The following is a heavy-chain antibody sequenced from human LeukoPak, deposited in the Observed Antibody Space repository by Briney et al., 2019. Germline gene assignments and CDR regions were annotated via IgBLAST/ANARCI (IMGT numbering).Heavy chain of an antibody. CDR3: TTQAGAWNFDY. D-gene: IGHD1-1*01. J-gene: IGHJ4*02. CDR2: IKRKTDDGTT. Sequence: GGSLRLSCAASGFSFSDTWMNWVRQAPGKGLEWVGLIKRKTDDGTTDYAAPEKGRFTISRDDSKNTLYLQMNSLKTEDTAVYYCTTQAGAWNFDYWGQGTLVTVSS. CDR1: GFSFSDTW. V-gene: IGHV3-15*07.